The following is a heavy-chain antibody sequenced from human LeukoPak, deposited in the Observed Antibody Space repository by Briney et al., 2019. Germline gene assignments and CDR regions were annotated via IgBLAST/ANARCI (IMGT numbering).Heavy chain of an antibody. CDR2: INHSGST. CDR3: ARGGSIAAAGTPVYNWFDP. Sequence: SETLSLTCAVYGGSFSGYYWSWIRQPPGKGLEWIGEINHSGSTNYNPSLKSRVTISVDTSKNQFSLKLSSVTAADTAVYYCARGGSIAAAGTPVYNWFDPWGQGTLVSVSS. D-gene: IGHD6-13*01. V-gene: IGHV4-34*01. CDR1: GGSFSGYY. J-gene: IGHJ5*02.